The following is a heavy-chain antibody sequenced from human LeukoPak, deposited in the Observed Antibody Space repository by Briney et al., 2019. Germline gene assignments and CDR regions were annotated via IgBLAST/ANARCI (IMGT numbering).Heavy chain of an antibody. D-gene: IGHD6-19*01. J-gene: IGHJ5*02. CDR2: ISHDGSNT. CDR1: GFTFNTYG. CDR3: AKDAGQWQNWNWFAP. Sequence: GGSLTLSCEASGFTFNTYGMHWVRQAPGKGLELVAAISHDGSNTYYGDSVKGRFTISRDNSKNTLYLQMNSLRPEDTAFCYCAKDAGQWQNWNWFAPWGQGTLAIVSS. V-gene: IGHV3-30*18.